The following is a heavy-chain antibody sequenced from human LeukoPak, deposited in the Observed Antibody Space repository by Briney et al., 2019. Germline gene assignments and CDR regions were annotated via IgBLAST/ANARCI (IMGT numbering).Heavy chain of an antibody. CDR2: IRYDGSDK. CDR1: GFTFSNYG. J-gene: IGHJ4*02. V-gene: IGHV3-30*02. D-gene: IGHD3-22*01. Sequence: PGGSLRLSCAASGFTFSNYGMHWVRQAPGKGLEWVAFIRYDGSDKYYVDSVKGRFTISRDNSKNTLYLQMNSLRAEDTAVYYCARDEGVVIGPRFDYWGQGTLVTVSS. CDR3: ARDEGVVIGPRFDY.